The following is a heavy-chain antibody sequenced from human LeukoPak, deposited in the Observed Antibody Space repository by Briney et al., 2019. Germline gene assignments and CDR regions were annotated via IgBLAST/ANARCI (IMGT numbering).Heavy chain of an antibody. CDR3: AYSGYDFDY. D-gene: IGHD5-12*01. V-gene: IGHV3-30*04. CDR1: GFTFSSYA. J-gene: IGHJ4*02. Sequence: GGSLRLSCAASGFTFSSYAMHWVRQAPGKGLEWVAVISYDGSNKYYADSVKGRFTTSRDNSKNTLYLQMNSLRAEDTAVYYCAYSGYDFDYWGQGTLVTVSS. CDR2: ISYDGSNK.